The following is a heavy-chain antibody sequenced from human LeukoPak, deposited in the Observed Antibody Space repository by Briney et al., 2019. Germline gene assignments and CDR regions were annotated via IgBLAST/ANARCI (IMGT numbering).Heavy chain of an antibody. D-gene: IGHD3-16*01. CDR2: ISGSGGNT. J-gene: IGHJ4*02. CDR3: ARGSDVFDN. V-gene: IGHV3-23*01. CDR1: GFTFSSCG. Sequence: GGSLRLSCAASGFTFSSCGMSWVRQAPGKGLEWVSSISGSGGNTHYADSVKGRFTISRDNSKNTLYLHMNSRRAEDTAVYSCARGSDVFDNWGPGTLVPVSS.